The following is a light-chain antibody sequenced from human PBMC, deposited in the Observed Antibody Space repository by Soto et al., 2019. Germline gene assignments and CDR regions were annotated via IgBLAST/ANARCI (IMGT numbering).Light chain of an antibody. V-gene: IGKV3-15*01. CDR3: HQYNNWPWT. Sequence: ETVMTQSPVTLSVSPGDTATLSCRASQRVSSHLAWYQQKPGQAPRLLIYAASTRATGIPVRFSGSGSETEFTLTIRSLQSEHFALYYCHQYNNWPWTFGQGTKVDI. CDR1: QRVSSH. J-gene: IGKJ1*01. CDR2: AAS.